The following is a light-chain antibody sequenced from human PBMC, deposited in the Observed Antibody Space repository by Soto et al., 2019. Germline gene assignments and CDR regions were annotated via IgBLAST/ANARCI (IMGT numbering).Light chain of an antibody. CDR3: QQYDNWPQT. CDR2: GAS. J-gene: IGKJ1*01. V-gene: IGKV3-15*01. CDR1: QSVSSD. Sequence: EIVMTQSPATLSVSPGDRTTLSCGASQSVSSDLAWYQHKPGQAPRLLIYGASTRATGIPARFSGRGSGTEFTLTISSLQSVDFAVYYCQQYDNWPQTFGQGTKVDIK.